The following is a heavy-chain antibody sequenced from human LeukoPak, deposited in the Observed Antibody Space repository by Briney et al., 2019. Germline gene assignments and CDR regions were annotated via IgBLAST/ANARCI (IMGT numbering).Heavy chain of an antibody. V-gene: IGHV4-59*01. CDR2: IYYSGTT. CDR1: GGSISSYF. J-gene: IGHJ4*02. CDR3: ARHMGSYRGFDY. Sequence: PSETLSLTCTVSGGSISSYFWSWIRQPPGKGLEWIGYIYYSGTTNYNPSLKSRVTISVDTSKNQFSLRLSSVTAADTAVYFCARHMGSYRGFDYWAREPWSPSPQ. D-gene: IGHD1-26*01.